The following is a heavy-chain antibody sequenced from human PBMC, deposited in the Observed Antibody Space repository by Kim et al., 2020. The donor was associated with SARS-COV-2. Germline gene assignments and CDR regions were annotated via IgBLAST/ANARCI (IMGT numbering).Heavy chain of an antibody. CDR2: IYSGGSA. CDR3: ARDRVGLTPPYYYYGMDV. Sequence: GGSLRLSCAASEITVSNSYMSWVRQAPGKGLEWVSVIYSGGSAYYADSVKGRFTTSRDNSKNTLYLQMNSLRADDTAVYYCARDRVGLTPPYYYYGMDVWGQGTTVTVSS. D-gene: IGHD1-26*01. J-gene: IGHJ6*02. CDR1: EITVSNSY. V-gene: IGHV3-66*01.